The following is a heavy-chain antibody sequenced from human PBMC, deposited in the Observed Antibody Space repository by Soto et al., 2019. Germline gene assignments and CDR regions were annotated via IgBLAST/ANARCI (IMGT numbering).Heavy chain of an antibody. CDR2: ISPYNGNT. CDR1: GYTFTSYG. Sequence: GASVKVSCKASGYTFTSYGIGWVRQAPGRGLEWMGWISPYNGNTNYAQKFHGRVTMTTDTSTNTAYMELRTLRSDDTALFYCARVLDTAVAVEVDYWGQGTLVTVSS. D-gene: IGHD5-18*01. V-gene: IGHV1-18*01. J-gene: IGHJ4*02. CDR3: ARVLDTAVAVEVDY.